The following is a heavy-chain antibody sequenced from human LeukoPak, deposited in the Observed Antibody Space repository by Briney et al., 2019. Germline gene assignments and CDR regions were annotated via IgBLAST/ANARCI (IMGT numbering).Heavy chain of an antibody. V-gene: IGHV5-51*01. D-gene: IGHD2-2*01. CDR2: IYPGDSDT. CDR1: GSSFTSYW. CDR3: ATHLGYCSSTSCQGYNYYYGMDV. Sequence: GESLKISCQGSGSSFTSYWIGWVRQMPGKGLEWMGIIYPGDSDTRYSPSFQGQVTISADKSISTAYLQWSCLKASDTAMYYCATHLGYCSSTSCQGYNYYYGMDVWGQGTTVTVSS. J-gene: IGHJ6*02.